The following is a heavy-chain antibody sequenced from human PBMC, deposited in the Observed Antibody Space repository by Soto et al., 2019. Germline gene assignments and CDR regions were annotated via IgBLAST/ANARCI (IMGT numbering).Heavy chain of an antibody. CDR1: GFTYNSND. CDR3: ASRGYCGSTSCFDY. Sequence: SLRLSCAASGFTYNSNDMTWVRQAPGKGLEWVSTISWNSGTIAYADSVKGRFTISRDNAKNSLYLQMNSLRAEDTALYYCASRGYCGSTSCFDYWGQGTLVTVSS. V-gene: IGHV3-9*01. D-gene: IGHD2-2*01. CDR2: ISWNSGTI. J-gene: IGHJ4*02.